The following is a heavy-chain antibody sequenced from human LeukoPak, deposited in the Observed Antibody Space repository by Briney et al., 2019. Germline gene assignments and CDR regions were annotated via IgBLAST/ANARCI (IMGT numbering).Heavy chain of an antibody. J-gene: IGHJ4*02. V-gene: IGHV3-7*01. CDR2: IKQDGSEK. D-gene: IGHD5-18*01. Sequence: GGSLRLSCAASGFTFSTYWMSWVCQAPGKGLEWVANIKQDGSEKYYVDSVKGRFTISRDNAKNSLYLQMNSLRAEDTAVYYCARGLGYSYGYADYWGQGTLVTVSS. CDR3: ARGLGYSYGYADY. CDR1: GFTFSTYW.